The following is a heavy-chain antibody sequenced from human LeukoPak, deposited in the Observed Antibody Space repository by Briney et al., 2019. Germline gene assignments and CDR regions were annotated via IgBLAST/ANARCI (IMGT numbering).Heavy chain of an antibody. D-gene: IGHD3-9*01. J-gene: IGHJ3*02. CDR2: IHHSGST. CDR3: ARGAVRYFDWLFPNDAFDI. V-gene: IGHV4-38-2*01. Sequence: PSETLSLTCAVSGYSISSSYSWGWIRQPPGKGLEWIGSIHHSGSTDYNPSLKSRVTISLDTSKNQFSLRLTSVTAADTAVYYCARGAVRYFDWLFPNDAFDIWGQGTMVTVSS. CDR1: GYSISSSYS.